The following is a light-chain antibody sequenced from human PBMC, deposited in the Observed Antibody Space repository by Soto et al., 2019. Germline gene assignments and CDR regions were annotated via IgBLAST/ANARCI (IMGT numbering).Light chain of an antibody. CDR3: TSYTSSRTCV. V-gene: IGLV2-18*02. Sequence: QSALTQPPSVSGSPGQSVTISCTGTSSDVGSYNRVSWYQQPPGTAPKLMIYEVTNRPSGVPNRFSASKSGNTASLTISGLQAEDEADYYCTSYTSSRTCVFGGGTKLTVL. J-gene: IGLJ3*02. CDR1: SSDVGSYNR. CDR2: EVT.